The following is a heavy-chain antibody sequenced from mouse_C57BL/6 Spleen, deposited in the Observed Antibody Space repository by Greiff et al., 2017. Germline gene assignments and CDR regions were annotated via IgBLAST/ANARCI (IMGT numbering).Heavy chain of an antibody. CDR1: GFTFSDYY. V-gene: IGHV5-12*01. CDR2: ISNGGGSP. D-gene: IGHD2-1*01. Sequence: DVQLVESGGGLVQPGGSLKLSCAASGFTFSDYYMYWVRQTPEKRLEWVAYISNGGGSPYYPDTVKGRFTISRDNAKNTLYLQMSRLKSEDTAMYYWASVYYGNLYYAMDNWGQGTSVTVSS. CDR3: ASVYYGNLYYAMDN. J-gene: IGHJ4*01.